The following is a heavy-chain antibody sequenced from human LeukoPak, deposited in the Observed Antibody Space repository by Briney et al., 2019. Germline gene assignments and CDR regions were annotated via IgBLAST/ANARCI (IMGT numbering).Heavy chain of an antibody. CDR1: GGSISSYY. Sequence: SETLSLTCTVSGGSISSYYWSWIRQPPGKGLEWIGYIYYSGSTNYNPSLKSRVTISVDTSKNQFSLKLSSVTAADTAVYYCARVGTAMSIGVWGQGTLVTVSS. V-gene: IGHV4-59*01. J-gene: IGHJ4*02. D-gene: IGHD5-18*01. CDR3: ARVGTAMSIGV. CDR2: IYYSGST.